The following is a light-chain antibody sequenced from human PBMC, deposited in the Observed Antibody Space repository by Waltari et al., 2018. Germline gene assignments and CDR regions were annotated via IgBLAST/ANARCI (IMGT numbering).Light chain of an antibody. V-gene: IGKV1-6*01. J-gene: IGKJ1*01. CDR2: AAS. CDR1: QGIKND. CDR3: LQDYNYPRT. Sequence: AIQMTQSPSSLSASVGDRVTITCRASQGIKNDLGWYQQKPGKAPELLIYAASSLQSGVPSRFSGSGSGTDFTLTISSLQPEDFATYYCLQDYNYPRTFGQGTKVEIK.